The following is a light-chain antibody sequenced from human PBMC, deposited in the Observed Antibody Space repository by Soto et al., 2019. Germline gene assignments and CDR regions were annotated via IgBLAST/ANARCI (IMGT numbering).Light chain of an antibody. CDR1: QAIDSW. Sequence: DIQMTQSPSSVSASVGDRVTITCRASQAIDSWLAWYQQKPGEAPKLLIFTGSLLHSGVPPRFSGSGSGTDFTLTISGLQPEDVATYYCQKYDIAPFTFGPGTKVDIK. CDR3: QKYDIAPFT. V-gene: IGKV1-12*01. J-gene: IGKJ3*01. CDR2: TGS.